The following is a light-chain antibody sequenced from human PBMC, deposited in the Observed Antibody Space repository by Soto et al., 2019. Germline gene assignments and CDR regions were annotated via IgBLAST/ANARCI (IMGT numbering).Light chain of an antibody. V-gene: IGKV1-5*01. CDR1: QPISDW. CDR3: QPYDTYSWT. J-gene: IGKJ1*01. Sequence: DIQVTQSPSTLSASVGDRVTITCRASQPISDWLAWYQKKPGKAPKLLIFEASSLESGVPSRFSGSGSGTEFTLTISGLHPDDFATYFCQPYDTYSWTFGPGTQVDVK. CDR2: EAS.